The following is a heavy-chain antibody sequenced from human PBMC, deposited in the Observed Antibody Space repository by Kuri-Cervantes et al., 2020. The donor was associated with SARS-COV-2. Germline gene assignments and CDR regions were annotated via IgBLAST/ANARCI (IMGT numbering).Heavy chain of an antibody. CDR2: IYQAGST. Sequence: SQTLSLTCAVSGYSISSGGYSWSWIRQPPGKGLEWIGSIYQAGSTFYNPSLKSRVSISLDRSKNQYSLNLSSVTAADTAVYYCVAAILGVDTGYFQHWGQGTLVTDSS. CDR1: GYSISSGGYS. V-gene: IGHV4-30-2*01. D-gene: IGHD3-3*01. J-gene: IGHJ1*01. CDR3: VAAILGVDTGYFQH.